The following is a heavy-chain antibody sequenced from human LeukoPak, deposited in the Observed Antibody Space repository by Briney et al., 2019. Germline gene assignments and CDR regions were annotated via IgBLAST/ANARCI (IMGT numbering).Heavy chain of an antibody. J-gene: IGHJ4*02. V-gene: IGHV3-53*01. CDR1: GFTVSSNY. CDR3: ARVRDIYFDY. Sequence: GGSLRLSCAASGFTVSSNYMSWVRQAPGKGLEWVSVIYSDGSTYYADSVKGRFTISRDNSKNTLYLQMNSLRAEDTAVYYCARVRDIYFDYWGQGTLVTVSS. CDR2: IYSDGST.